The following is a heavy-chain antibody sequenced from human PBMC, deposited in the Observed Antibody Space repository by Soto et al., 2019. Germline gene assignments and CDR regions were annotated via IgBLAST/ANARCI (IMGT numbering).Heavy chain of an antibody. CDR1: GFTFSSYA. Sequence: EVQLLESGRGLAQPGGSLRLSCAASGFTFSSYAMSWVRQAPGKGLEWVSAISGSGVSTYYADSVKGRFTISRDNSKNTLYLQMNSLRAEDTAVYYCAKSPGMYYYDSSGYYHYDYWGQGTLVTVSS. D-gene: IGHD3-22*01. CDR3: AKSPGMYYYDSSGYYHYDY. CDR2: ISGSGVST. V-gene: IGHV3-23*01. J-gene: IGHJ4*02.